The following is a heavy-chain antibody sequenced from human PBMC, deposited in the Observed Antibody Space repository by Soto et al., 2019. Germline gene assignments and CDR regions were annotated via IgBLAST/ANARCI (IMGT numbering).Heavy chain of an antibody. D-gene: IGHD6-19*01. J-gene: IGHJ4*02. CDR2: VSHDGTNT. V-gene: IGHV3-30*18. Sequence: VQLVESGGGVVQPGRSLRLSCAASGFTFSDYAMHWVRQAPGKGLEWVAVVSHDGTNTHYADSVKGRFTISRDSSKKTVSLEMPSLRAEDTAVYYCAKGGLQWLVTSDFNYWRQGALVTVSS. CDR1: GFTFSDYA. CDR3: AKGGLQWLVTSDFNY.